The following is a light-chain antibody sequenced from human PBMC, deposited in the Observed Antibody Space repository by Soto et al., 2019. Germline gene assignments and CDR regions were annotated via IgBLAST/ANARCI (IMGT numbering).Light chain of an antibody. V-gene: IGKV3-20*01. CDR3: KEYDKSPGT. Sequence: EIVLTQSPGTLSLSPGERATLSCRASQSVRSNYLAWYQHKAAQAPRLLIYGASIRATGIPDRFSGGGSWTEFNLTISRLEPEDFAVYFCKEYDKSPGTFGPGTKVDIK. J-gene: IGKJ3*01. CDR2: GAS. CDR1: QSVRSNY.